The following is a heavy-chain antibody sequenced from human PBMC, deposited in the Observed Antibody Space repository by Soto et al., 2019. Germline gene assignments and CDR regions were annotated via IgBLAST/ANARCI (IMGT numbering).Heavy chain of an antibody. Sequence: ASVKVSCKASGYTFTSYAMHWVRQAPGQRLEWMGWINAGNGNTKYSQKFQGRVTITRDTSASTAYMELSSLRSEDTAVYYCARPSNDYGGYCAFDVWGQGTMVTVSS. CDR1: GYTFTSYA. D-gene: IGHD4-17*01. J-gene: IGHJ3*01. V-gene: IGHV1-3*01. CDR2: INAGNGNT. CDR3: ARPSNDYGGYCAFDV.